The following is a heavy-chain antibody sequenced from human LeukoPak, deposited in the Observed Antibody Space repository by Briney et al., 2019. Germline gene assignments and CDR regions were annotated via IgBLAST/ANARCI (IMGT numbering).Heavy chain of an antibody. CDR3: ARGGRALNYFDY. V-gene: IGHV3-74*01. CDR1: GFTFSSHA. CDR2: INSDGSST. Sequence: GGSLRLSCAASGFTFSSHAMSWVRQAPGKGLVWVSRINSDGSSTSYADSVKGRFTISRDNAKNTLYLQMNSLRAEDTAVYYCARGGRALNYFDYWGQGTLVTVSS. J-gene: IGHJ4*02.